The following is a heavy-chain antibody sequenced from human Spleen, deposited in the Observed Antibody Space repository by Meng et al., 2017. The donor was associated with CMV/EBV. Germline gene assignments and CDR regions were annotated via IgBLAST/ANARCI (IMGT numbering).Heavy chain of an antibody. CDR2: IYSGGAT. D-gene: IGHD2-2*01. CDR1: GFTVSSNY. J-gene: IGHJ6*02. CDR3: ARGYCSSTSCLYYYGMDV. Sequence: GESLKISCAASGFTVSSNYMSWVRQAPGKGLEWVSVIYSGGATYYADSVKGRFTISRDNAKNSLYLQMNSLRAEDTAVYYCARGYCSSTSCLYYYGMDVWGQGTTVTVSS. V-gene: IGHV3-53*01.